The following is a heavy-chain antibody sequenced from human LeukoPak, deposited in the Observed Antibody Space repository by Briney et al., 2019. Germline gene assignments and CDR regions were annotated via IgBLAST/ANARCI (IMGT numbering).Heavy chain of an antibody. CDR2: ISSSSSYI. V-gene: IGHV3-21*01. Sequence: GSLRLSCAASGFTFSSYSMNWVRQAPGKGLEWVSSISSSSSYIYYADSVKGRFTISRDNAKNSLYLQMNSLRAEDTAVYYCATGTGYSSSHNWFDPWGQGTLVTVSS. CDR1: GFTFSSYS. J-gene: IGHJ5*02. CDR3: ATGTGYSSSHNWFDP. D-gene: IGHD6-13*01.